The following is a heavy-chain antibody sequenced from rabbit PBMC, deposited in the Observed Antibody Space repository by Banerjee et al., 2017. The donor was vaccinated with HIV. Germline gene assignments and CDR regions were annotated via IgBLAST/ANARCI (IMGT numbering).Heavy chain of an antibody. CDR2: IYTGDYRT. Sequence: QSLEESGGDLVKPGASLTLTCTASGIDVNIYYHMCWVRQAPGKGPEWIACIYTGDYRTYYASWAKGRFTISRTSSTTVTLQMASLTAADTATYWCARHDVGDMDDAYFKLWGPGTLVTVS. J-gene: IGHJ4*01. V-gene: IGHV1S40*01. CDR3: ARHDVGDMDDAYFKL. D-gene: IGHD2-1*01. CDR1: GIDVNIYYH.